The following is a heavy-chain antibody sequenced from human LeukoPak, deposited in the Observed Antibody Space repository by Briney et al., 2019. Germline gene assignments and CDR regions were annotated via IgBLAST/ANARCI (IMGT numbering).Heavy chain of an antibody. CDR1: GFTFSSYA. CDR3: AKSGYSNFFDY. D-gene: IGHD4-11*01. J-gene: IGHJ4*02. CDR2: VSGSGGST. V-gene: IGHV3-23*01. Sequence: GGSLRLSCAASGFTFSSYAMNWVRQAPGKGLEWVSTVSGSGGSTYYAGSEKGRFTISRDNSKSTLYLQMNSLRAEDTAVYYCAKSGYSNFFDYWGQGTLVTVSS.